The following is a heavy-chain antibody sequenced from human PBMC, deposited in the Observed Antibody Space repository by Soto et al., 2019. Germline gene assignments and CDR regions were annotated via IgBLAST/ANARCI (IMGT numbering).Heavy chain of an antibody. D-gene: IGHD3-3*01. V-gene: IGHV1-69*06. CDR3: ARDTRGITIFGVVITDGMDV. CDR2: IIPIFGTA. J-gene: IGHJ6*02. CDR1: GGTFSSYA. Sequence: SVKVSCKASGGTFSSYAISWVRQAPGQGLEWMGGIIPIFGTANYAQKFQGRVTITADKSTSTAYMELSSLRSEDTAVYYCARDTRGITIFGVVITDGMDVWGQGTTVTVSS.